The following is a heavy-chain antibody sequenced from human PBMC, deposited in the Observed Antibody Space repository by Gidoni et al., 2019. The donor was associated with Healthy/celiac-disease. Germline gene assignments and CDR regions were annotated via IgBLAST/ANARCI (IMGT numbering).Heavy chain of an antibody. CDR1: GFTFSSYA. CDR3: AKLYPAAISEGYFDY. Sequence: EVQLLESGGGLVQPGGSLRLSCADSGFTFSSYAMSWVRQAPGKGPGWVSAISGSGGSTYYADSVKGRFTISRDNSKNTLYLQMNSLRAEDTAVYYCAKLYPAAISEGYFDYWGQGTLVTVSS. CDR2: ISGSGGST. D-gene: IGHD2-2*01. J-gene: IGHJ4*02. V-gene: IGHV3-23*01.